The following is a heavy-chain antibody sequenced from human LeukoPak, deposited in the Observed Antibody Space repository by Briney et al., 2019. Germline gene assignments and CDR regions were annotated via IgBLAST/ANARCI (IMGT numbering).Heavy chain of an antibody. V-gene: IGHV3-9*01. CDR3: AKDMADILTGPPSYGMDV. CDR2: ISWNSGSI. D-gene: IGHD3-9*01. Sequence: GGSLRLSCAASGFTFDDYAMHWVRQAPGKGLEWVSGISWNSGSIGYADSVKGRFTISRDNAKNSLYLQMNSLRAEDTALYYCAKDMADILTGPPSYGMDVWGQGTTVTVSS. CDR1: GFTFDDYA. J-gene: IGHJ6*02.